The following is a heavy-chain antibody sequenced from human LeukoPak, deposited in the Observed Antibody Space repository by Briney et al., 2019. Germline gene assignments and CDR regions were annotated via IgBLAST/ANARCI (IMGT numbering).Heavy chain of an antibody. CDR2: ISRSAGAT. CDR3: AKDLPGDADFDY. V-gene: IGHV3-23*01. Sequence: VGALRLSCAASRFTFSSYVMSWVRPAPGKGLEWVSHISRSAGATYDADSVKGRFTIARDNSKNTLYLQLHSLRAADMALYYSAKDLPGDADFDYWGQGTLVIVSS. CDR1: RFTFSSYV. D-gene: IGHD7-27*01. J-gene: IGHJ4*02.